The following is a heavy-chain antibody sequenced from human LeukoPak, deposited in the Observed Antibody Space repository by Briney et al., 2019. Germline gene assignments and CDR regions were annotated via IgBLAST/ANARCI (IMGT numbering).Heavy chain of an antibody. J-gene: IGHJ5*02. V-gene: IGHV3-23*01. CDR1: GFTFSSYA. CDR2: ISGSGGST. D-gene: IGHD5-12*01. Sequence: GGSLRLSCAASGFTFSSYAMSWVRHAPGKGLEWVSAISGSGGSTYYADSVKGRFTISRDNSKNTLYLQMNSLRAEDTAVYYCAKARGWLRINWFDPWGQGTLVTVSS. CDR3: AKARGWLRINWFDP.